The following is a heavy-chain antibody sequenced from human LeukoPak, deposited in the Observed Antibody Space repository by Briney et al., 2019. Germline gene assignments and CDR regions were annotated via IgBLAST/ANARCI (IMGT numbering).Heavy chain of an antibody. J-gene: IGHJ4*02. CDR3: ATGQYSGSTYYFDD. V-gene: IGHV3-7*01. CDR1: GFTFSRYW. Sequence: PGGFLRLSCAASGFTFSRYWMSWVRQAPGKGLEWVANIKKDGSEKYYVDSVKGRFTISRDNAQNSLYLQMNSLRAEDTAVYYCATGQYSGSTYYFDDWGQGTLVTVSS. D-gene: IGHD1-26*01. CDR2: IKKDGSEK.